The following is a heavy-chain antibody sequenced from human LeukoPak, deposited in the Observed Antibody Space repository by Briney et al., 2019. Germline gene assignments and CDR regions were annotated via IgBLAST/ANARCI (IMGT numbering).Heavy chain of an antibody. D-gene: IGHD3-10*01. CDR1: GFTFSGSA. CDR2: IRSKANSYAT. CDR3: TRPYYGSGSYSPFLDY. V-gene: IGHV3-73*01. Sequence: GGSLRLSCAASGFTFSGSAMHWVRQASGKGLEWVGRIRSKANSYATAYAASVKGRFTISRDDSKDTAYLQMNSLKTEDTAVYYCTRPYYGSGSYSPFLDYWGQGTLVTVSS. J-gene: IGHJ4*02.